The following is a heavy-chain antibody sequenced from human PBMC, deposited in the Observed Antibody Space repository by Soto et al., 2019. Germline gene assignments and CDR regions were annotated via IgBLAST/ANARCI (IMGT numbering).Heavy chain of an antibody. J-gene: IGHJ4*02. CDR2: IYYSGST. V-gene: IGHV4-59*01. Sequence: SETLSLTCTVSGGSISSYYWSWIRQPPGKGLEWIGYIYYSGSTNYNPSLKSRVTISVDTSKNQFSLKLSSVTAADTAVYYCARGLNYALDYWGQGTLVTVSS. CDR1: GGSISSYY. CDR3: ARGLNYALDY. D-gene: IGHD4-4*01.